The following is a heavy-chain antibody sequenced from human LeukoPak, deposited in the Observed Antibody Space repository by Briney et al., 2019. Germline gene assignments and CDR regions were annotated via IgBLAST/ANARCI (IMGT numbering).Heavy chain of an antibody. D-gene: IGHD3-10*01. V-gene: IGHV3-21*04. CDR3: AKSWAGPHYGMDV. J-gene: IGHJ6*04. Sequence: GGSLRLSCAASGFTFSSYSMNWVRQAPGKGLEWVSSISSSSSYIYYADSVKGRFTISRDNSKNTLYLQMNSLRAEDTAVYYCAKSWAGPHYGMDVWGKGTTVTVSS. CDR1: GFTFSSYS. CDR2: ISSSSSYI.